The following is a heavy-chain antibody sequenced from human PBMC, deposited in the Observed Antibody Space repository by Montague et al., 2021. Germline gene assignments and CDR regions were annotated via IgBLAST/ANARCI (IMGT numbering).Heavy chain of an antibody. Sequence: SETLSLTCTVSGGSISSFYWSWIRQPPAKGLELIAYIYYSGSAGGTTNYNPSLKSRVTISVASSKDQLSLQLTSVTTADTAVYYCARGRGNSYVSFDSWGQGTLISVSS. CDR3: ARGRGNSYVSFDS. V-gene: IGHV4-59*13. D-gene: IGHD5-18*01. CDR1: GGSISSFY. J-gene: IGHJ4*02. CDR2: IYYSGSAGGTT.